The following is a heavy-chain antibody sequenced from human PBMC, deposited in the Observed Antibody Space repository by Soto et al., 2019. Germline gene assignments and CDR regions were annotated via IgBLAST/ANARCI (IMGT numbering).Heavy chain of an antibody. CDR2: IYFRGNT. Sequence: SETLSLTCTISGGSISSSNWWSWVRQPPGRGLEWIGEIYFRGNTNYNPSLKSRVTMSVDKSKNQFSLELSSVTAADTAVYYCARDPRGAYSSSWYGIDYWGQGTLVTVSS. D-gene: IGHD6-13*01. V-gene: IGHV4-4*02. CDR3: ARDPRGAYSSSWYGIDY. J-gene: IGHJ4*02. CDR1: GGSISSSNW.